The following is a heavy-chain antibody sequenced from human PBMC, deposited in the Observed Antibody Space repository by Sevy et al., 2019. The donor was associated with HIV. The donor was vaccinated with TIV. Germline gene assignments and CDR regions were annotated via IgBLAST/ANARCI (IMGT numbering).Heavy chain of an antibody. V-gene: IGHV3-74*01. CDR2: INSEGSST. CDR3: ARDSSGWYSVFGYFDL. Sequence: GGSLRLSCAASGFTFSSDWMHWVRQAPGKGLVWVSRINSEGSSTSYAASVKGRFTISRDNAKNTLYLQMNSLRAEDTAVYYCARDSSGWYSVFGYFDLWGRGTLVTVSS. CDR1: GFTFSSDW. D-gene: IGHD6-19*01. J-gene: IGHJ2*01.